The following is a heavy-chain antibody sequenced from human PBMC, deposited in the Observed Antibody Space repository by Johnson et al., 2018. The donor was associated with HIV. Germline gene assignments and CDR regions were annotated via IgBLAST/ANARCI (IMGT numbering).Heavy chain of an antibody. CDR1: GFSFSTYD. V-gene: IGHV3-30*02. J-gene: IGHJ3*01. CDR2: IQYDGSKK. CDR3: AKHMWGFRYTGYDRDVFDV. D-gene: IGHD5-12*01. Sequence: QVQLVESGGGVVQPGGSLRLSCAASGFSFSTYDLHWVRQAPGKGLEWVTFIQYDGSKKNYAVSVRGRFTVSRDNSKNTLYLQLNSLRTEDTAVYYCAKHMWGFRYTGYDRDVFDVWGRGTMVTVSS.